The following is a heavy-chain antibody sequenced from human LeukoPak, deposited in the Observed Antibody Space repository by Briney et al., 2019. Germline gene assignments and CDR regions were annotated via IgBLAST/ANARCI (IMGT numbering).Heavy chain of an antibody. CDR1: RYIFSVYY. CDR3: ARGEFRTGAKGDYYYYMDV. CDR2: INPNSGGT. J-gene: IGHJ6*03. Sequence: GASVKVSCKASRYIFSVYYMHWVPQAPGQGLEWMGWINPNSGGTDYAQKLQGRVTMTRDTSISTAYMELIGLRSDDTAVYYCARGEFRTGAKGDYYYYMDVWGKGTTVTVSS. V-gene: IGHV1-2*02. D-gene: IGHD3/OR15-3a*01.